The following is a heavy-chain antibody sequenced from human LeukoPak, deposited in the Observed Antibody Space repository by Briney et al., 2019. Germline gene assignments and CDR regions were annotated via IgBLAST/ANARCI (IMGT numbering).Heavy chain of an antibody. CDR1: GGSISSYY. J-gene: IGHJ4*02. CDR3: ARATIGFVDY. D-gene: IGHD3-9*01. CDR2: IYYSGST. V-gene: IGHV4-59*01. Sequence: SETLSLTCTVSGGSISSYYWSWIRQPPGKGLEWIGYIYYSGSTNYNPSLKSRVTISVDTSKNQFSLKLSSVTAADTAVYYCARATIGFVDYWGQGTLVTVSS.